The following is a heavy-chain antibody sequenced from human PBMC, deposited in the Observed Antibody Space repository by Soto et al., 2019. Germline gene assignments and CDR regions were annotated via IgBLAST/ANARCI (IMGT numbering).Heavy chain of an antibody. CDR2: ISSSGSTI. D-gene: IGHD5-18*01. CDR3: AIDLSYGPYFDY. V-gene: IGHV3-11*01. CDR1: GFTFSDYY. J-gene: IGHJ4*02. Sequence: PGGSLRLSCAASGFTFSDYYMSWIRQAPGKGLEWVSYISSSGSTIYYADSVKGRFTISRDNAKNSLYLQMNSLRAEDTAVYYCAIDLSYGPYFDYWGQGTLVTVSS.